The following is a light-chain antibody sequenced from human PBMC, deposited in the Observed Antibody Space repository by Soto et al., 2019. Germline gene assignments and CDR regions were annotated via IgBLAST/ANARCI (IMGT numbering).Light chain of an antibody. Sequence: VLPQSPDTLSPSPGDRVTISCRASQSVRSSFLAWYQQKPGQAPRLLICGASNRAAGSPERCSGSAAGTEFTLTIISLEPDDSAVYYCQQYHGSPLNTFGRGTKLEIK. CDR3: QQYHGSPLNT. CDR1: QSVRSSF. CDR2: GAS. J-gene: IGKJ2*01. V-gene: IGKV3-20*01.